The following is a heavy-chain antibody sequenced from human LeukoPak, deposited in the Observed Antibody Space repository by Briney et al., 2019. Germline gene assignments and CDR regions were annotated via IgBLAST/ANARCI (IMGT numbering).Heavy chain of an antibody. D-gene: IGHD3-16*01. CDR2: LSSSGVTI. CDR3: ARGGNWFDP. J-gene: IGHJ5*02. V-gene: IGHV3-48*03. Sequence: GGSLRLSCAAYGFTFSSYEMNWVRQAPGKGLECVSYLSSSGVTISYADSVKGRFTISRYNAKDVLYLQMNSLRAQDTANYCCARGGNWFDPWGQGTLVTVSS. CDR1: GFTFSSYE.